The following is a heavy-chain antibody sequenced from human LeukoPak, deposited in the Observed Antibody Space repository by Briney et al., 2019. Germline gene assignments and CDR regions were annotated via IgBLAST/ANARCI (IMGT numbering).Heavy chain of an antibody. D-gene: IGHD4-11*01. CDR3: AREVTGY. Sequence: GGSLGLPCAASGFPFSSYDMNWVRQTPGKGLEWVSYISDTGRTTYYAEYVKGRFTISRDNTKNSLYLQMNSLRAEDTAVYYCAREVTGYWGQGTLVTVSS. V-gene: IGHV3-48*03. CDR1: GFPFSSYD. J-gene: IGHJ4*02. CDR2: ISDTGRTT.